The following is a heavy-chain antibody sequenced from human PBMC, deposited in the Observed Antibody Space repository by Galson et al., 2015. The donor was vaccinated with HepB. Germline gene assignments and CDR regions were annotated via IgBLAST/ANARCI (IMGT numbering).Heavy chain of an antibody. V-gene: IGHV3-30*02. CDR2: IQYDGNKK. Sequence: SLRLSCAASGFTFSSYGMHWVRQAPGKGLEWVALIQYDGNKKYYADSVKGRFTISRDNSENTLHLQMNSLRAEDTAVYYCAKEYNIMVRGVIKNPQYWGQGTLVTVSS. CDR1: GFTFSSYG. D-gene: IGHD3-10*01. CDR3: AKEYNIMVRGVIKNPQY. J-gene: IGHJ4*02.